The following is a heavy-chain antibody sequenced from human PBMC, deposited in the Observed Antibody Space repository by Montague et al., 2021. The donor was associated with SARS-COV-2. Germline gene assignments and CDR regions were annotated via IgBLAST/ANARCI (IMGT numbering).Heavy chain of an antibody. V-gene: IGHV4-61*01. CDR1: GGSVSSGSYH. CDR2: IYYSGST. Sequence: SETLSLTCTVSGGSVSSGSYHWGWIRQPPGKGLEWIGYIYYSGSTNYNPSLKSRVTISVDTSKNQFSLKLSSVTAADTAVYYCARDGVLRYVDWLGDRYGMDVWGQGTTVTVSS. CDR3: ARDGVLRYVDWLGDRYGMDV. D-gene: IGHD3-9*01. J-gene: IGHJ6*02.